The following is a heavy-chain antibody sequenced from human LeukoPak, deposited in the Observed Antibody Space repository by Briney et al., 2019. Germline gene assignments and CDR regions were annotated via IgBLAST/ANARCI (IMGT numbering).Heavy chain of an antibody. V-gene: IGHV3-30*04. Sequence: GGSLRLSCAASGFTFNSYAMHWVRQAPGKGLEWVAVISYDGSNKNYGDSVKGRFTISRDNSKNTLYLQMNSLSAEDTAVYYCASITPPYDYWGQGTLVTVSS. J-gene: IGHJ4*02. CDR3: ASITPPYDY. CDR1: GFTFNSYA. D-gene: IGHD1-14*01. CDR2: ISYDGSNK.